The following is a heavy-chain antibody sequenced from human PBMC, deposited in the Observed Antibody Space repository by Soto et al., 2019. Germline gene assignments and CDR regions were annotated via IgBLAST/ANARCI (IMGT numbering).Heavy chain of an antibody. CDR1: GGSVSSDSYY. J-gene: IGHJ4*02. D-gene: IGHD3-9*01. CDR2: IYYSGST. CDR3: AIFDDAENSEIYT. Sequence: PSETLSLTCTVSGGSVSSDSYYWSWIRQPPGKGLEWIGYIYYSGSTNYNPSLKSRVTISVDTSKNQFSLKLSSVTAADTAVYYCAIFDDAENSEIYTRGQETVVTISS. V-gene: IGHV4-61*01.